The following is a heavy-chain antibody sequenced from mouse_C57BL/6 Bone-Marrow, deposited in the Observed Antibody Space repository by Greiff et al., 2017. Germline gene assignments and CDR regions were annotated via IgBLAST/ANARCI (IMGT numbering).Heavy chain of an antibody. Sequence: QVQLQQPGAELVMPGASVKLSCKASGYTFTSYWMHWVKQRPGQGLEWIGEIDPSDSYTNYNQKFKGKSTLTVDKSSSTAYMQLSSLTSEDSAVYYGARGYYYGSSYFDYWGQGTTLTVSS. CDR2: IDPSDSYT. J-gene: IGHJ2*01. D-gene: IGHD1-1*01. CDR3: ARGYYYGSSYFDY. CDR1: GYTFTSYW. V-gene: IGHV1-69*01.